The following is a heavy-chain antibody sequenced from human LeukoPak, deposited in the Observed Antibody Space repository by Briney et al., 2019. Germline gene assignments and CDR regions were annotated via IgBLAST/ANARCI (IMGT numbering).Heavy chain of an antibody. CDR2: IWYEGSNK. J-gene: IGHJ6*02. Sequence: PGRSLRLSCAASGFTFSSYGMHWVRQAPGKGLEGVAVIWYEGSNKYYADSVKGRFTISRDNSKNTLYLQMNSLRAEDTAVYYCARVIAYCGGDCYRRRYYYYGMDVWGQGTTVTVSS. D-gene: IGHD2-21*02. V-gene: IGHV3-33*01. CDR3: ARVIAYCGGDCYRRRYYYYGMDV. CDR1: GFTFSSYG.